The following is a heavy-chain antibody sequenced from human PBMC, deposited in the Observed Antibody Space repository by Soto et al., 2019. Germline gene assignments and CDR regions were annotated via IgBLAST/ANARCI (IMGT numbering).Heavy chain of an antibody. CDR1: GFTFSSYA. Sequence: EVQLVESGGGLVQPGGSLRLSCAASGFTFSSYAMHWVRQAPGKGLEYVSAISSNGGSTYYANSVKGRFTISRDNSKNTLYLQMGSLRAEDMAVYYCARPRGYSDYDYNYWGQGTLVTVSS. V-gene: IGHV3-64*01. D-gene: IGHD5-12*01. J-gene: IGHJ4*02. CDR3: ARPRGYSDYDYNY. CDR2: ISSNGGST.